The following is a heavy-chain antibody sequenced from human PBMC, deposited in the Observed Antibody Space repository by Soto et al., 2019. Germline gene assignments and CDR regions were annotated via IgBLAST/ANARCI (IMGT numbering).Heavy chain of an antibody. V-gene: IGHV5-51*01. CDR1: GYSFTSYW. CDR3: ARHYYDFWSGYPYYYYGMDV. Sequence: GESLKISCKGSGYSFTSYWIGWVRQMPGKGLEWMGIIYPGDSDTRYSPSFQGQVTISADKSISTAYLQWSSLKASDTAMYYCARHYYDFWSGYPYYYYGMDVWGQVTTVTVSS. CDR2: IYPGDSDT. D-gene: IGHD3-3*01. J-gene: IGHJ6*02.